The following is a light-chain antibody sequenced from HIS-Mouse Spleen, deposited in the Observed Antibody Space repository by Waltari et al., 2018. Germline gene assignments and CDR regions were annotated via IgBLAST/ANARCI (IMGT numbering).Light chain of an antibody. CDR3: SSYTSSSTEV. Sequence: QSALTQPASVSGSPGQSITISCTGTSSDVGGYNYVSWYQPHPGKAPKLMIYDVSNRPSGVSNPFPGSKSGNTASLTISGLQAEDEADYYCSSYTSSSTEVFGGGTKLTVL. J-gene: IGLJ2*01. CDR2: DVS. V-gene: IGLV2-14*03. CDR1: SSDVGGYNY.